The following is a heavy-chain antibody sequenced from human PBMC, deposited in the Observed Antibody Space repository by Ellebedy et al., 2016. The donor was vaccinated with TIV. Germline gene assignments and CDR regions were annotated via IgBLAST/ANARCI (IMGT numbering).Heavy chain of an antibody. CDR2: ISGSGGST. Sequence: GESLKISCAASGFTFSSYAMSWVRQAPGKGLEWVSAISGSGGSTYYADSVKGRFTISRDNSKNTLYLQMNSLRAEDTAVYYCAKSQRYSSGWLFYWGQGTLVTVSS. D-gene: IGHD6-19*01. J-gene: IGHJ4*02. CDR3: AKSQRYSSGWLFY. V-gene: IGHV3-23*01. CDR1: GFTFSSYA.